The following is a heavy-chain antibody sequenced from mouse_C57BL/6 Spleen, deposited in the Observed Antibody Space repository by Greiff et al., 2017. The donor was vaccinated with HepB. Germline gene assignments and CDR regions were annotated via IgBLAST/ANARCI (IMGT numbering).Heavy chain of an antibody. Sequence: VHVKQSVAELVRPGASVKLSCTASGFNIKNTYMHWVKQRPEQGLEWIGRIDPANGNTKYAPKFQGKATITADTSSNTAYLQLSSLTSEDTAIYYCARNGAKGNWYFDVWGTGTTVTVSS. J-gene: IGHJ1*03. CDR1: GFNIKNTY. V-gene: IGHV14-3*01. CDR3: ARNGAKGNWYFDV. CDR2: IDPANGNT. D-gene: IGHD1-1*01.